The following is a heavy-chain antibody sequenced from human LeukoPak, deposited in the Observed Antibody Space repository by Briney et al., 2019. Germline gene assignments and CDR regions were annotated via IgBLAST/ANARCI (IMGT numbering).Heavy chain of an antibody. CDR3: ARSPGAFDI. J-gene: IGHJ3*02. CDR2: IYYSGST. V-gene: IGHV4-39*01. CDR1: GGSISSSSYY. Sequence: SETLSLTCTVSGGSISSSSYYWGWIRQPPGKGLEWIGSIYYSGSTYYNPSLKSRVTISVDTSKNQFSLKLSSVTTADTAVYYCARSPGAFDIWGQGTMVTVSS.